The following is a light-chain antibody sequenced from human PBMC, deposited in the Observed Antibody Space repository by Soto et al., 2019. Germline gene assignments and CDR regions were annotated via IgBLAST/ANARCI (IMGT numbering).Light chain of an antibody. CDR2: GVS. J-gene: IGLJ3*02. CDR1: ASDIGNYNY. Sequence: QSVLTQPASVSGSPGQSITISCTGTASDIGNYNYVSWYQVHPGKDPKLLIYGVSNRPSGVSNRFSGSKSGNAASLTMSGLQAEDEADYYCYSYSAYTTLWVFGGGTKVTVL. V-gene: IGLV2-14*01. CDR3: YSYSAYTTLWV.